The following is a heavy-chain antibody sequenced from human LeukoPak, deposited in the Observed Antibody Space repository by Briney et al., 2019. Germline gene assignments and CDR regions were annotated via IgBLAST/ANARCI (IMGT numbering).Heavy chain of an antibody. V-gene: IGHV4-4*02. CDR1: GGSISSSNW. J-gene: IGHJ4*02. CDR3: ARGSYYDPIDY. Sequence: PSGTLSLTCAVSGGSISSSNWWSWVRQPPGKGLEWIGEIYHSGSTNYNPSLKSRVTISVDTSKNRFSLKLSSVTAADTAVYYCARGSYYDPIDYWGQGTLVTVSS. D-gene: IGHD3-22*01. CDR2: IYHSGST.